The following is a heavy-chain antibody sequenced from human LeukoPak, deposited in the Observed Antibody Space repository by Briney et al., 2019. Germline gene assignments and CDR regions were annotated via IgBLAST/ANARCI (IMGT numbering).Heavy chain of an antibody. Sequence: GGSLRLSCAASRFTFSDHYMDWVRQAPGKGLEWVARIRNRAKSYSTQYAPSVRDRFTISRDDSRNSVYLQMNSLKTEDTAVYFFFRVGDNYDNRGFSSDVFDFGALGKMVTV. CDR2: IRNRAKSYST. D-gene: IGHD3-22*01. CDR3: FRVGDNYDNRGFSSDVFDF. V-gene: IGHV3-72*01. J-gene: IGHJ3*01. CDR1: RFTFSDHY.